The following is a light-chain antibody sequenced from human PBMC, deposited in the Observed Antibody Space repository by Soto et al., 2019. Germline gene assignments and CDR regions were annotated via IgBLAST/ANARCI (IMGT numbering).Light chain of an antibody. CDR2: DVS. V-gene: IGLV2-11*01. Sequence: QSALTQPRSVSGSPGQSVTISCTGTSSDIGGSTFVSWYQQLPGKAPKVILYDVSTRPSGVPNRFSGTKSGNAASLAISGLQAEDESDYYCCSPTAIYPLVVFGGGTKLTVL. J-gene: IGLJ3*02. CDR3: CSPTAIYPLVV. CDR1: SSDIGGSTF.